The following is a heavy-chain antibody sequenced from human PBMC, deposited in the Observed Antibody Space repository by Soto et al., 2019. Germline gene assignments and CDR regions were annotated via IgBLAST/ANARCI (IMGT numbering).Heavy chain of an antibody. V-gene: IGHV3-30-3*01. D-gene: IGHD6-19*01. CDR3: TRDPGYSSGWPFSLGMDV. CDR1: GFTFSSYA. Sequence: GGSLRVSCTASGFTFSSYAVLWVRQAPGKGLEWVAVISYDGSNKYYADSVKGRFTISRDTSATTVYMELSSLTSEDTAVYYCTRDPGYSSGWPFSLGMDVWGQGTTVTVSS. CDR2: ISYDGSNK. J-gene: IGHJ6*02.